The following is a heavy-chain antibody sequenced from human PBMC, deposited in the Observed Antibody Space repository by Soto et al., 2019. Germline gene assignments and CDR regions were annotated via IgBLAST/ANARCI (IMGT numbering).Heavy chain of an antibody. Sequence: QITLRESGPTLVKPTQTLTLTCTFSGFSLDASAVCVGWIRQPPGKALEWLGLSYWDDDKRYNPSLKSRLTLTNDTSKDQVVLTLTNMDPVDTATYYCAHSGLSEGPYVADAFDFWGQGTMVTVSS. CDR3: AHSGLSEGPYVADAFDF. CDR2: SYWDDDK. V-gene: IGHV2-5*02. CDR1: GFSLDASAVC. D-gene: IGHD3-16*01. J-gene: IGHJ3*01.